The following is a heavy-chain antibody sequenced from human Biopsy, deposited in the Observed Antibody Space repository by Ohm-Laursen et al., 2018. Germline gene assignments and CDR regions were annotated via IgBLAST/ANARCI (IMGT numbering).Heavy chain of an antibody. CDR2: INQAGTT. D-gene: IGHD2-15*01. J-gene: IGHJ4*02. V-gene: IGHV4-34*08. CDR3: GNEVHGRDY. CDR1: GKTFSDYQ. Sequence: GTLSLTWAVFGKTFSDYQWSWIRQPPGKGLEWIGQINQAGTTNYNPSLKSRVSISADASKYEFSLRLTSVTVADTAVYLCGNEVHGRDYWGLGAQVTVSS.